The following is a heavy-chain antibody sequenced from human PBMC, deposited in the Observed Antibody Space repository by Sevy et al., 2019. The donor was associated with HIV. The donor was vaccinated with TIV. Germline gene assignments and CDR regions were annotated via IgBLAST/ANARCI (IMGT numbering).Heavy chain of an antibody. CDR3: ARVGAWYYGSTGNAFDI. CDR2: IQYSGST. J-gene: IGHJ3*02. V-gene: IGHV4-59*11. Sequence: SKTLSLTCTVSGGSISTHYWSWIRQPPGKGLEWIGYIQYSGSTNNNPSLKSRVTISIDTSKNQFSLKLSSVTAADTAVYYCARVGAWYYGSTGNAFDIWGQGTLVTVSS. CDR1: GGSISTHY. D-gene: IGHD3-10*01.